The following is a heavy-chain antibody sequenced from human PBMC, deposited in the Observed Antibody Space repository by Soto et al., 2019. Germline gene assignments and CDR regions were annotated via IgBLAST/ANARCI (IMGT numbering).Heavy chain of an antibody. Sequence: SETLSLTCSVSGGSINSDGYYWSWFRQHPGKGLEWIGYIYYSGSTYYSPSLRSPGSTFYNPSLKSRLTISVDTSENQFSLRLSSVTAADTAVYYCARLEDGAVAGTCMDAWGQGTTVT. D-gene: IGHD6-19*01. V-gene: IGHV4-31*03. CDR3: ARLEDGAVAGTCMDA. CDR2: IYYSGST. CDR1: GGSINSDGYY. J-gene: IGHJ6*02.